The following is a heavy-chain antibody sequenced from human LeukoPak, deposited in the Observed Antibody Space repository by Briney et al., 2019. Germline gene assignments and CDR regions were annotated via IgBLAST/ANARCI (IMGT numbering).Heavy chain of an antibody. J-gene: IGHJ4*02. D-gene: IGHD2/OR15-2a*01. CDR1: GFTFSSYA. Sequence: GGSLRLSCAASGFTFSSYAMNWIRQAPGKGLEWVSSVSSSGAYIYYADLVEGRFTISRDNDKNSPFLQMNSVRAEDTAVFYCARGFCNYRFYFDAWGRGTLVTVSS. CDR2: VSSSGAYI. V-gene: IGHV3-21*01. CDR3: ARGFCNYRFYFDA.